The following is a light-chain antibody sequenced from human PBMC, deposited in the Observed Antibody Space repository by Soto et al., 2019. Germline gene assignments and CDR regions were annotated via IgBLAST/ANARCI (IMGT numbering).Light chain of an antibody. V-gene: IGKV1-39*01. CDR2: DAS. Sequence: DVQMTQSPTSLSASVGDRVTITCRASQTISSYLSWYQQKPGKAPTLLIYDASSLLSGVPSRFSGSGSGSDFTLPISSLQPEDFATYYCQQSYTSPPTFGQGTKVDIK. J-gene: IGKJ2*01. CDR1: QTISSY. CDR3: QQSYTSPPT.